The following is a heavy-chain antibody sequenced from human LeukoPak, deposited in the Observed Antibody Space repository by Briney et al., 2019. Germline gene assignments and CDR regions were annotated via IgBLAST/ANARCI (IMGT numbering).Heavy chain of an antibody. CDR2: INTDGSST. V-gene: IGHV3-74*01. CDR3: ARVIPKDGIVGAKWFDP. Sequence: GGSLRISCAASGFTFSSYWMHWFRQAPGKGLVWVSRINTDGSSTSYADSVKGRFTISRDNAKNTLYLQMNSLRAEDTAVYYCARVIPKDGIVGAKWFDPWGQGTLVTVSS. J-gene: IGHJ5*02. CDR1: GFTFSSYW. D-gene: IGHD1-26*01.